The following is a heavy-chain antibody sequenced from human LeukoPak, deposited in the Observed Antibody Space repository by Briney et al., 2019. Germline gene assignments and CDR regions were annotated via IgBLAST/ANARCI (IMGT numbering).Heavy chain of an antibody. CDR2: ISGSGGNT. J-gene: IGHJ4*02. V-gene: IGHV3-23*01. CDR1: GFTFTTYA. D-gene: IGHD1-26*01. CDR3: AKGKYSGSYFHFDY. Sequence: GGSLRLSCAASGFTFTTYALSWVRQAPGKGLEWVSSISGSGGNTYYGDSVKGRFTISRDNAKNTLFLQMNSLRAEDTAIYYCAKGKYSGSYFHFDYWGQGTLVTVSS.